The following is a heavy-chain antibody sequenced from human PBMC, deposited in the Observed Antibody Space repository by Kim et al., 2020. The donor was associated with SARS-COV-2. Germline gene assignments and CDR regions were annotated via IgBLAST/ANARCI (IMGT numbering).Heavy chain of an antibody. CDR3: ARSTIYLLGPRVDYFDY. V-gene: IGHV1-3*01. Sequence: ASVKVSCKASGYTFTSYAMHWVRQAPGQRLEWMGWINAGNGNTKYSQKFQGRVTITRDTSASTAYMELSSLRPEDTAVYYCARSTIYLLGPRVDYFDYWGQGTLVTVSS. J-gene: IGHJ4*02. CDR1: GYTFTSYA. D-gene: IGHD2-2*02. CDR2: INAGNGNT.